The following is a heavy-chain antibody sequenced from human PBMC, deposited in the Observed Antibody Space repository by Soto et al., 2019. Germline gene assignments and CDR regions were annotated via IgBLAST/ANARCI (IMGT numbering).Heavy chain of an antibody. CDR3: ASHAPGARCPP. CDR2: INPNNGAT. J-gene: IGHJ5*02. Sequence: QVQLVQSGAEVKKPGASVKVSCKAPRYIFTAYFMHWVRQAPGQGLEWMGWINPNNGATHYGLSFQGRVTMTRDTPSSTPYMTPISRGPDATAAYFWASHAPGARCPPGAQETLVIVTS. V-gene: IGHV1-2*02. CDR1: RYIFTAYF. D-gene: IGHD3-10*01.